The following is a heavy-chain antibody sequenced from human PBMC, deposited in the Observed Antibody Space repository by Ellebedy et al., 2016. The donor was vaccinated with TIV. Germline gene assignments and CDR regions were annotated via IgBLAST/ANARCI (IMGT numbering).Heavy chain of an antibody. CDR3: ARGREMTYYDFWSGYSPSTPFDY. D-gene: IGHD3-3*01. CDR1: GYTFTSYD. CDR2: MNPNSGNT. J-gene: IGHJ4*02. Sequence: ASVKVSXXASGYTFTSYDINWVRQATGQGLEWMGWMNPNSGNTGYAQKFQGRVTMTRNTSISTAYMELSSLRSEDTAVYYCARGREMTYYDFWSGYSPSTPFDYWGQGTLVTVSS. V-gene: IGHV1-8*01.